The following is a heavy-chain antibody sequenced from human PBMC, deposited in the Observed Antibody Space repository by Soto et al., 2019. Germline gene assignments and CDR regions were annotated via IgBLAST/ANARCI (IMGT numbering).Heavy chain of an antibody. CDR3: AREGGSYSFSYYYYGMDV. V-gene: IGHV1-18*04. CDR2: ISAYNGNT. Sequence: ASVKVSCKASGYTFTSYGISWVRQAPGQGLEWMGWISAYNGNTNYAQKLQGRVTMTTDTSTSTAYMELRSLRSDDTAVYYCAREGGSYSFSYYYYGMDVWGQGTTVTVSS. CDR1: GYTFTSYG. J-gene: IGHJ6*02. D-gene: IGHD1-26*01.